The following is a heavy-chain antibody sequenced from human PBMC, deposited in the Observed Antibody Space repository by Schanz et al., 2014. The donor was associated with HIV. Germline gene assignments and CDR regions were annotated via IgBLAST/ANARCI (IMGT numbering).Heavy chain of an antibody. V-gene: IGHV3-30-3*01. J-gene: IGHJ4*02. CDR1: GFTFSSYA. CDR2: ISYDGSNK. D-gene: IGHD3-22*01. Sequence: VQLVESGGGLVQPGGSLRLSCAASGFTFSSYAMHWVRQAPGKGLEWVAVISYDGSNKYYADSVKGRFTISRDISKSTLYLQMNSLRAEDTAMYYCARLHSSAYYFLDSGYFDYWGQGTLVTVSS. CDR3: ARLHSSAYYFLDSGYFDY.